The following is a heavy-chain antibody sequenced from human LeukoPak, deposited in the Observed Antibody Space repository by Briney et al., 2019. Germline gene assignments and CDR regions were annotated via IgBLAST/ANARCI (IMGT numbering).Heavy chain of an antibody. Sequence: GGSLRLSCAASGFTFSSYWMSWVRQAPGKGLEWVANIKQDGSEKYYVDSVKGRFTISRDNAKNSLYLQMNSLRAEDTAVYYCASIFPYCSEDNCALGGQGTLVTVSS. CDR1: GFTFSSYW. V-gene: IGHV3-7*01. CDR3: ASIFPYCSEDNCAL. D-gene: IGHD2-15*01. CDR2: IKQDGSEK. J-gene: IGHJ1*01.